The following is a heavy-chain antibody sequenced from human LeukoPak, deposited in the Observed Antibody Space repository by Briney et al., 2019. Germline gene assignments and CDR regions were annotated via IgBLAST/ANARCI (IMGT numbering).Heavy chain of an antibody. CDR2: VSYSGSA. Sequence: SETLSLTCSVSGGSISPYYWSWVRQPPGKGLEWIGYVSYSGSADYNPSLKSRVIISIDTSKNQFSLRLSSLTAADTAVYYCARDLQRIATAGKDAFDVWGQGTMVTVSS. CDR1: GGSISPYY. V-gene: IGHV4-59*01. D-gene: IGHD6-13*01. CDR3: ARDLQRIATAGKDAFDV. J-gene: IGHJ3*01.